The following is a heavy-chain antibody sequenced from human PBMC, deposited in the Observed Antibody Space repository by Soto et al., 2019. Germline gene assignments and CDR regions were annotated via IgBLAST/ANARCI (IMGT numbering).Heavy chain of an antibody. D-gene: IGHD4-17*01. J-gene: IGHJ4*02. CDR2: TRNKANSYTT. CDR1: GFTFSDHY. CDR3: ARASVGPIDPDYGDYEYYFDY. Sequence: GGSLRLSCAASGFTFSDHYMDWVRQAPGKGLEWVGRTRNKANSYTTEYAASVKGRFTISRDDSKNSLYLQMNSLKTEDTAVYYCARASVGPIDPDYGDYEYYFDYWGQGTLVTVSS. V-gene: IGHV3-72*01.